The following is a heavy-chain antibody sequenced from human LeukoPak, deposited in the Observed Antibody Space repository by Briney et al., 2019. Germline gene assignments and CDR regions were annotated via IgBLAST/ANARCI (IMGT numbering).Heavy chain of an antibody. CDR2: ISYDGSSK. J-gene: IGHJ4*02. Sequence: GGSLRLSCAASGFTFSTYAMHWVRQAPGKGLEWVAVISYDGSSKYYADSVKGRFTISRDNSKNTLYLQMNSLRAEDTAVYYCARVKDDFWSGYYDYWGQGTLVTVSS. D-gene: IGHD3-3*01. CDR3: ARVKDDFWSGYYDY. CDR1: GFTFSTYA. V-gene: IGHV3-30*04.